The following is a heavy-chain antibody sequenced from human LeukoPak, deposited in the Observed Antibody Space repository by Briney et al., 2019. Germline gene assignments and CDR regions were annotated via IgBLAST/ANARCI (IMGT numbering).Heavy chain of an antibody. V-gene: IGHV3-73*01. CDR1: GFTFSGSA. Sequence: GGSLRLSCAASGFTFSGSAMHWVRQASGKGLEWVGRIRSKANSYATAYAASVKGRFTISRDDSKNTAYLQMNSLKTEDTAVYYCTTLTKDYYDSSGQSPSQVDYWGQGTLVTVSS. J-gene: IGHJ4*02. CDR3: TTLTKDYYDSSGQSPSQVDY. CDR2: IRSKANSYAT. D-gene: IGHD3-22*01.